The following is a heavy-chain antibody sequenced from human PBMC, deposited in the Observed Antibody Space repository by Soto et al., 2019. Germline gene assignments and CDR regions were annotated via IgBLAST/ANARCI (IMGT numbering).Heavy chain of an antibody. CDR1: GDTIYSDNYY. V-gene: IGHV4-30-4*01. CDR2: IYYSGRT. J-gene: IGHJ4*02. D-gene: IGHD2-8*01. Sequence: QLQESGPGLVKPSETLSLTCTVSGDTIYSDNYYWSWIRQSPGKGLEWIGYIYYSGRTYYNPSLRSRFSISVDTSKNQFFLKMRSATAADTAVYYCARGESMLPGVLTSPLDYWGRGTLVTVSS. CDR3: ARGESMLPGVLTSPLDY.